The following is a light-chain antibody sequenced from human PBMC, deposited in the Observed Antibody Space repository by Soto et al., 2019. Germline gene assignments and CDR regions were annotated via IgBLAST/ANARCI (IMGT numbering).Light chain of an antibody. CDR3: QQYGSSPGT. CDR2: DAS. CDR1: QNVRGTY. J-gene: IGKJ1*01. V-gene: IGKV3-20*01. Sequence: EIVLTQSPGTLSLAPGERATLSCRASQNVRGTYLGWYQQKPGQAPRLLIYDASRRATGIPDRFSGSGSGTDFTLTISRLEPEDFAVYYCQQYGSSPGTFGQGTRWIS.